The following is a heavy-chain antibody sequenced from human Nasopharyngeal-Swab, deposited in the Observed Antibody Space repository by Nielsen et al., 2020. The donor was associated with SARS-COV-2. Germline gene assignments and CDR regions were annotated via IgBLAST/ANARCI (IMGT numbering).Heavy chain of an antibody. D-gene: IGHD3-10*01. Sequence: SETLSLTCTVSGGSISSGGYYWSWIRQHPGKGLEWIGYIYYSGSTYYNPSLKSRVTISVDTSKNQFSLKLSSVTAADTAVYYCGRGALGWLDPWGQGTLVTVSS. CDR3: GRGALGWLDP. CDR1: GGSISSGGYY. J-gene: IGHJ5*02. CDR2: IYYSGST. V-gene: IGHV4-31*03.